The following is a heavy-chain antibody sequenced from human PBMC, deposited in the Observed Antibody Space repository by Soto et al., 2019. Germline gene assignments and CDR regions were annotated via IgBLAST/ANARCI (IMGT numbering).Heavy chain of an antibody. CDR2: ISGSGGST. J-gene: IGHJ4*02. V-gene: IGHV3-23*01. CDR1: GFTFSSYA. D-gene: IGHD3-22*01. CDR3: AKAERITMIVVAPFDY. Sequence: GGSLILSCAASGFTFSSYAMSWVRQAPGKGLEWVSAISGSGGSTYYADSVKGRFTISRDNSKNTLYLQMNSLRAEDTAVYYCAKAERITMIVVAPFDYWGQGTLVTVSS.